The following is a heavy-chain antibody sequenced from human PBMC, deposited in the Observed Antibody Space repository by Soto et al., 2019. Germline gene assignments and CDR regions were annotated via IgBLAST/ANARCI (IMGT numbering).Heavy chain of an antibody. CDR1: GGSVSSGSYY. CDR2: IYYSGST. D-gene: IGHD1-26*01. J-gene: IGHJ5*02. V-gene: IGHV4-61*01. Sequence: PSETLSLTCTVSGGSVSSGSYYWSWIRQPPGKGLEWIGYIYYSGSTNYNPSLKSRVTISVDTSKNQFSLKLSSVTAADTAVYYCARERGSGSCDFDPWGQGTLVTVSS. CDR3: ARERGSGSCDFDP.